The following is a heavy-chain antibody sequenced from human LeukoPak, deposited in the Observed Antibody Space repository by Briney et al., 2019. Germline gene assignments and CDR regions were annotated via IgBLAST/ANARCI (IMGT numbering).Heavy chain of an antibody. V-gene: IGHV4-34*01. CDR2: INHSGST. D-gene: IGHD5-24*01. Sequence: PSETLSLTCAVYGGSFSGYYWSWIRQPPGKGLEWIGEINHSGSTNYNPSLKSRVIISVDTSKNQFSLKLSSVTAADTAVYYCARGQIRDGYNYDEYWGQGTLVTVSS. CDR1: GGSFSGYY. J-gene: IGHJ4*02. CDR3: ARGQIRDGYNYDEY.